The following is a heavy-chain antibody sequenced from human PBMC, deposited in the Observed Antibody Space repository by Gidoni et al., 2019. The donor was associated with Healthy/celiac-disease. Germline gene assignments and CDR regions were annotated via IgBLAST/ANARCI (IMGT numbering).Heavy chain of an antibody. V-gene: IGHV5-51*01. Sequence: EVQLVQSGAEVKKPGESLKISCKGSGYSFTSYWIGWVRQMPGKGLEWMGIIYPGDSDTRYSPSFQGQVTISADKSISTAYLQWSSLKASDTAMYYCARGGSQEMATKYGTWYFDLWGRGTLVTVSS. CDR1: GYSFTSYW. J-gene: IGHJ2*01. CDR2: IYPGDSDT. D-gene: IGHD5-12*01. CDR3: ARGGSQEMATKYGTWYFDL.